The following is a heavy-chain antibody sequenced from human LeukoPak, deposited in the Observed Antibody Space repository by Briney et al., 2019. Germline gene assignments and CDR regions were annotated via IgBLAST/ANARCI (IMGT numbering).Heavy chain of an antibody. Sequence: PSGTLSLTCAVSGAAIISTNWWSWVRQPPGKGLECIGEIYHGGNTNYNPSLRSRVTFSVDMSKNQFSLKLTSVTAADTAVYYCARVDGPGSYFDSWGQGTLVTVSS. D-gene: IGHD3-10*01. J-gene: IGHJ4*02. CDR2: IYHGGNT. CDR1: GAAIISTNW. CDR3: ARVDGPGSYFDS. V-gene: IGHV4-4*02.